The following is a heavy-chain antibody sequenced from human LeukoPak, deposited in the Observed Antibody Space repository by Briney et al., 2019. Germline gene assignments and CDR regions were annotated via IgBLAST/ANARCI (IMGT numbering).Heavy chain of an antibody. CDR2: ISSKAYGGTT. J-gene: IGHJ5*02. Sequence: GGSLRLSCTASGFTFSDYAMSWFRQAPGKGLEWVGFISSKAYGGTTEYAASVKGRFTISRDDSKSIAYLQMNSLKTEDTAVYYCTRARWGYYGSGNWFDPWGQGTLVTVSS. CDR1: GFTFSDYA. D-gene: IGHD3-10*01. V-gene: IGHV3-49*03. CDR3: TRARWGYYGSGNWFDP.